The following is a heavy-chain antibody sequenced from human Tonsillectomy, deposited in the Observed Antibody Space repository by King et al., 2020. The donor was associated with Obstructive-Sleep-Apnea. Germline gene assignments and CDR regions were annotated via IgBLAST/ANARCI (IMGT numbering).Heavy chain of an antibody. CDR2: IRFDRGNR. D-gene: IGHD2-2*02. Sequence: VQLVESGGGVVQPGGSLRLSCAASGFTFSSYGMHGVRQAPGKGLEWAAFIRFDRGNRNYADSVKGRFTISRDNSKNTLDLNMNRLRPDDTAVYYCAKDRGDHLLYNDAFDIWGQGTMVTVS. CDR3: AKDRGDHLLYNDAFDI. J-gene: IGHJ3*02. CDR1: GFTFSSYG. V-gene: IGHV3-30*02.